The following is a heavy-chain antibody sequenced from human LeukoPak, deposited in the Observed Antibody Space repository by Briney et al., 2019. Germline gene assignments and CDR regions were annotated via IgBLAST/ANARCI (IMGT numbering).Heavy chain of an antibody. CDR2: IIPIFGTA. Sequence: SVKVSCKASGGTFSSYAISWVRQAPGQGLEWMGGIIPIFGTANYAQKFQGRVTITAGKSTSTAYMELSSLRSEDTAVYYCARESVDTATPFDYWGQGTLVTVSS. CDR1: GGTFSSYA. J-gene: IGHJ4*02. D-gene: IGHD5-18*01. CDR3: ARESVDTATPFDY. V-gene: IGHV1-69*06.